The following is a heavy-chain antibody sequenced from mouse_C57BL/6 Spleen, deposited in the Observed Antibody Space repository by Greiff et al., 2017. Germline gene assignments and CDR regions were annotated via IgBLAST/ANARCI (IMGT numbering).Heavy chain of an antibody. J-gene: IGHJ2*01. D-gene: IGHD1-1*01. CDR1: GFNIKDYY. V-gene: IGHV14-2*01. CDR2: IDPEDGET. CDR3: ARDTAVVAKNYFDY. Sequence: VQLQQSGAELVKPGASVKLSCTASGFNIKDYYMHWVKQRPEQGLEWIGRIDPEDGETKYAPKFQGKATITADTSSNTAYLQLSSLTSEETAVYYSARDTAVVAKNYFDYWGQGTTLTVSS.